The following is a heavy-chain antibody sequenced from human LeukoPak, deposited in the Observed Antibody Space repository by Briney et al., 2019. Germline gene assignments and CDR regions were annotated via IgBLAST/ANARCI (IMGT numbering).Heavy chain of an antibody. J-gene: IGHJ4*02. CDR3: ARDSGSGWRHDY. CDR2: IFSGGSR. D-gene: IGHD6-19*01. V-gene: IGHV3-66*01. Sequence: GGSLRLSCAVSGFSVSINYMSWVRQAPAKGLEWVSVIFSGGSRYYADSVKDRFTISRDNSNNILYLQMNSLRAEDTAVYYCARDSGSGWRHDYWGQGTLVTVSS. CDR1: GFSVSINY.